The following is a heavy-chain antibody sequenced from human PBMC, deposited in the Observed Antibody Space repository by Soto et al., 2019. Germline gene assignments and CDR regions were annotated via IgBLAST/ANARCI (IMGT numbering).Heavy chain of an antibody. CDR2: ISAYNGNT. Sequence: ASLKVSCKASGYTFTSYGICWVRQAPGQGLEWMGWISAYNGNTNYAQKLQGRVTMTTDTSTSTAYMELRSLRSDDTAVYYCAINFSSGYYYYYGMDVWGQGTTVTVSS. CDR3: AINFSSGYYYYYGMDV. D-gene: IGHD3-22*01. V-gene: IGHV1-18*01. J-gene: IGHJ6*02. CDR1: GYTFTSYG.